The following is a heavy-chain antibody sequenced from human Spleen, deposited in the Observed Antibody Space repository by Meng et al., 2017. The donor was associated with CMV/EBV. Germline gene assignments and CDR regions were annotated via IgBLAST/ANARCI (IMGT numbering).Heavy chain of an antibody. V-gene: IGHV1-46*01. CDR3: TRVGGRYGVHDY. D-gene: IGHD1-26*01. Sequence: ASVKVSCKASGYTFTSYHMHWVRQAPGQGLEWIGIINPNGGGTWNAQKFQGRVTMTSDTSTSTVYMDLSSLRFEDTALYYCTRVGGRYGVHDYWGQGTLVTVSS. CDR2: INPNGGGT. J-gene: IGHJ4*02. CDR1: GYTFTSYH.